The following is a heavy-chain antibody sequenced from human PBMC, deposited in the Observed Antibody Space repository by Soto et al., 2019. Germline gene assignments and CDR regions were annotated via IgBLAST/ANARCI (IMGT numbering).Heavy chain of an antibody. D-gene: IGHD1-26*01. V-gene: IGHV4-31*03. CDR3: ARVRNKWEPLVQSYWFDP. J-gene: IGHJ5*02. CDR2: IYYSGST. Sequence: PSETLSLTCTVSGGSISSGGYYWSWIRQHPGKGLEWIGYIYYSGSTYYNPSLKSRVTISVDTSKNQFSLKLSSVTAADTAVYYCARVRNKWEPLVQSYWFDPWGQGTLVTSPQ. CDR1: GGSISSGGYY.